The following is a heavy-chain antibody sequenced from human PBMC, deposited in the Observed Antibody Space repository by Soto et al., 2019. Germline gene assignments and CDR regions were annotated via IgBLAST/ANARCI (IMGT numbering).Heavy chain of an antibody. CDR1: GFTFRSYW. D-gene: IGHD2-15*01. CDR2: IKQDGSEK. CDR3: ARVWGDIVVVVAAAAWDY. J-gene: IGHJ4*02. V-gene: IGHV3-7*01. Sequence: ESGGGLVQPGGSLRLSCAASGFTFRSYWMSWVRQAPGKGLEWVANIKQDGSEKYYVDSVKGRFTISRDNAKNSLYLQMNSLRAEDTAVYYCARVWGDIVVVVAAAAWDYWGQGTLVTVSS.